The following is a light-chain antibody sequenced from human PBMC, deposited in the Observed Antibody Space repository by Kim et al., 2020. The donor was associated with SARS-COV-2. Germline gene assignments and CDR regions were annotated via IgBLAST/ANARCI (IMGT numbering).Light chain of an antibody. CDR1: QGITNS. Sequence: SASAGERVTITCRASQGITNSLVWFQQKPGKAPKSLIHTASSLQGGVPSKFSGSGSGTNFTLTISSLQPEDSATYYCQQYNSHPPTFGQGTKLEI. V-gene: IGKV1-16*02. CDR3: QQYNSHPPT. J-gene: IGKJ2*01. CDR2: TAS.